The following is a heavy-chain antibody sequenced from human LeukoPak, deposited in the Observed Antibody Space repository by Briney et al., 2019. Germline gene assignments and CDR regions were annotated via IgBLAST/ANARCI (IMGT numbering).Heavy chain of an antibody. CDR1: GGSISSGGYY. D-gene: IGHD3-22*01. Sequence: SQTLSLTCTVSGGSISSGGYYWSWIRQPPGKGLEWIGYIYHSGSTYYNPSLKSRVTMSVDRSKNQFSLKLSSVTAADTAVYYCARSDYDSSGADYWGQGTLVTVSS. CDR3: ARSDYDSSGADY. CDR2: IYHSGST. J-gene: IGHJ4*02. V-gene: IGHV4-30-2*01.